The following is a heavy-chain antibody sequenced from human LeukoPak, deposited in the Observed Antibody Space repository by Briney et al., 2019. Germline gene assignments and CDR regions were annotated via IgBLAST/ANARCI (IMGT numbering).Heavy chain of an antibody. Sequence: SETLSLTCTVSGGSISTYYWSWIRQPAGKGLEWIGRIYTSGRTNYNPSLKSRLTMPVDTSKNQFTLKLRSVTAADTAVYYCARQTGVPYYYYMDVWGKGTTVTVSS. J-gene: IGHJ6*03. D-gene: IGHD3-10*01. CDR3: ARQTGVPYYYYMDV. V-gene: IGHV4-4*07. CDR2: IYTSGRT. CDR1: GGSISTYY.